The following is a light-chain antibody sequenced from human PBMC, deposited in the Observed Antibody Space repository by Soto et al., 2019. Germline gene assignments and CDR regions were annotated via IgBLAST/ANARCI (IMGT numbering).Light chain of an antibody. CDR2: GAS. CDR3: QQYNNWPPP. CDR1: HSVSSD. J-gene: IGKJ5*01. Sequence: EIVMTQYPAARSVSQGERATLSCRASHSVSSDLAWYQQKPGQAPRLLIYGASTRAIGIPARFSGSGSGTEFTLTISSLQSEDFAVYYCQQYNNWPPPSGQGTRLAI. V-gene: IGKV3-15*01.